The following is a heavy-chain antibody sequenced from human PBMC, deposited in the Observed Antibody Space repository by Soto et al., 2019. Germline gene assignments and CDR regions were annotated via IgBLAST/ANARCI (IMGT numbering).Heavy chain of an antibody. CDR3: ARVSRAWGGDENWFDP. D-gene: IGHD2-21*02. V-gene: IGHV4-30-2*01. CDR2: IYHSGST. J-gene: IGHJ5*02. Sequence: SETLSLTCAVSGGSISSGGYSWSWIRQPPGKGLEWIGYIYHSGSTYYNPSLKSRVTISVDRSKNQFSLKLSSVTAADTAVYYCARVSRAWGGDENWFDPWGQGTLVTVS. CDR1: GGSISSGGYS.